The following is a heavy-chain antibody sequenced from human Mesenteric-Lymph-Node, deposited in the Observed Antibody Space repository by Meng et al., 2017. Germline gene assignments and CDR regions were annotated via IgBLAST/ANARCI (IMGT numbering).Heavy chain of an antibody. D-gene: IGHD4-23*01. J-gene: IGHJ4*02. Sequence: SETLSLTCTVSGGSISSSSYYWGWIRQPPGKGPEWIGSIYYSGSTYYNPSLKSRVTISVDTSKNQFSLKLSSVTAADTAVYYCARVRVSDYGGNSDFDYWGQGTLVTVSS. V-gene: IGHV4-39*07. CDR1: GGSISSSSYY. CDR3: ARVRVSDYGGNSDFDY. CDR2: IYYSGST.